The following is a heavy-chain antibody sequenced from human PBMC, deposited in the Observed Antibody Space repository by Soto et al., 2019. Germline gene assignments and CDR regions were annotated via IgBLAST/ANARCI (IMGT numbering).Heavy chain of an antibody. CDR2: IIPIFGTA. CDR1: GGTFSSYA. J-gene: IGHJ3*02. V-gene: IGHV1-69*06. D-gene: IGHD6-19*01. Sequence: SVKVSCKASGGTFSSYAISWVRQAPGQGLEWMGGIIPIFGTANYAQKFQGRVTITADKSTSTAYMELSSLRSEDTAVYYCARDFRKGKAVAAIHDAFDIWGQGTMVTVSS. CDR3: ARDFRKGKAVAAIHDAFDI.